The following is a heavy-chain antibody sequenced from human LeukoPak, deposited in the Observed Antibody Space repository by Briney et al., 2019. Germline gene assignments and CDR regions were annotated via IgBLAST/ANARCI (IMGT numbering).Heavy chain of an antibody. J-gene: IGHJ4*02. D-gene: IGHD3-22*01. V-gene: IGHV3-23*01. CDR3: AKPRLKSGYYLFDY. Sequence: GGSLRLSCAASGCTFSSYAMSWVRQAPGKGLEWVSAISGSGGSTYYADSVKGRFTISRDNSKNTLYLQMNSLRAEDTPVFYCAKPRLKSGYYLFDYWGQGTLVTVSS. CDR1: GCTFSSYA. CDR2: ISGSGGST.